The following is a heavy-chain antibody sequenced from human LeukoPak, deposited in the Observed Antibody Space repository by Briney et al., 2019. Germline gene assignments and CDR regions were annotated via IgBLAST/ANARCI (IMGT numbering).Heavy chain of an antibody. D-gene: IGHD3-22*01. J-gene: IGHJ4*02. CDR2: IYYSGST. CDR1: GGSISSSSYY. CDR3: ARLTYYYDSSPWRY. Sequence: SSETLSLTCTVSGGSISSSSYYWGWIRQPPGKGLEWIGSIYYSGSTYYNPSLKSRATISVDTSKNQFSLKLSSVTAPDTAVYYCARLTYYYDSSPWRYWGQGTLVTVSS. V-gene: IGHV4-39*01.